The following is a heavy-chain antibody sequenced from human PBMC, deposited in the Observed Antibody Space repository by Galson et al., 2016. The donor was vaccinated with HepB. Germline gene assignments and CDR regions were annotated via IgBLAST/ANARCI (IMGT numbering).Heavy chain of an antibody. CDR1: GFTFSSYG. D-gene: IGHD2-2*01. V-gene: IGHV3-33*01. J-gene: IGHJ6*03. Sequence: SLRLSCAASGFTFSSYGMHWVRQAPGKGLEWVAVIWYDESNTYYADSVKGRFTISRDNSKNTLYLQMNSLRAEDTAVYYCARDGVVVPAAIYYYYCMDVWGKGTTVTVSS. CDR2: IWYDESNT. CDR3: ARDGVVVPAAIYYYYCMDV.